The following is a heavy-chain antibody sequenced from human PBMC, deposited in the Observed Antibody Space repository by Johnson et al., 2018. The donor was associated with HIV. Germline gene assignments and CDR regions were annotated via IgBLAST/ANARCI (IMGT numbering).Heavy chain of an antibody. V-gene: IGHV3-20*04. Sequence: EVLLLESGGGVVRPGGSLRLSCAASGFTFNDYGMSWVRQVPGKGLEWVSGINWNGGSTGYADSVKGRFSISRDNAKNSLYLQMNSLRAEDTALYFCARVEYWNHDSDAFDSWGQGTMVTVFS. J-gene: IGHJ3*02. CDR2: INWNGGST. CDR1: GFTFNDYG. D-gene: IGHD1-1*01. CDR3: ARVEYWNHDSDAFDS.